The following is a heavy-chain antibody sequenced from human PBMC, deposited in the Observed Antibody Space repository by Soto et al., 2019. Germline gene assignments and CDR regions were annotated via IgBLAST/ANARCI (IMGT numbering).Heavy chain of an antibody. V-gene: IGHV1-69*02. CDR1: GGTFSSYT. CDR2: IIPILGIA. Sequence: ASVKLSCKASGGTFSSYTISWVRQAPGQGLEWMGRIIPILGIANYAQKFQGRVTITADKSTSTAYMELSSLRSEDTAVYYCARSYCSGGSCYFYFDYWGQGTLVTVSS. D-gene: IGHD2-15*01. CDR3: ARSYCSGGSCYFYFDY. J-gene: IGHJ4*02.